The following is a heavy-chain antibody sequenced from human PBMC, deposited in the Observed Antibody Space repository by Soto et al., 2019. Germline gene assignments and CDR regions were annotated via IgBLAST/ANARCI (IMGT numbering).Heavy chain of an antibody. J-gene: IGHJ4*02. CDR3: ANLVEAGINY. CDR1: GGSISISNW. V-gene: IGHV4-4*02. D-gene: IGHD6-13*01. CDR2: IYHSGST. Sequence: SETLSLTCAVSGGSISISNWWICVRQPPGKGLEWIGEIYHSGSTNYNPSLKSRVTISVDKSKNQFSLKLSSVTAADTAVYYCANLVEAGINYWGQGKLVTVSS.